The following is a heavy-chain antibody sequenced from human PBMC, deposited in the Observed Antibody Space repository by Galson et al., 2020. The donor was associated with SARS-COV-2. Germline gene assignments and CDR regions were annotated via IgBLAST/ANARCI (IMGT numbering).Heavy chain of an antibody. J-gene: IGHJ4*02. CDR3: PKDLYYEILTGDPVGGPSADD. V-gene: IGHV3-23*01. CDR1: GFTFSSYA. CDR2: ISGSAGST. D-gene: IGHD3-9*01. Sequence: GGSLRLSCAPSGFTFSSYAMSWVRQAPGKGLEWVSAISGSAGSTYYADSVKGRFTISRDNSKNTLYLQMNSLSAEATAVSYCPKDLYYEILTGDPVGGPSADDWGQGTLVTGSS.